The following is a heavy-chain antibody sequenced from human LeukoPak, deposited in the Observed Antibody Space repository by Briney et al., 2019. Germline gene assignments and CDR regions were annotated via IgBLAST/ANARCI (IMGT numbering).Heavy chain of an antibody. CDR3: CASNSYYYDSSGSDY. J-gene: IGHJ4*02. CDR2: IRYDGINK. CDR1: GFTFSSYG. V-gene: IGHV3-30*02. D-gene: IGHD3-22*01. Sequence: GGSLRLSCAASGFTFSSYGMHWVRQAPGKGLEWMAFIRYDGINKYYADSVKGRFTISRDNAKNSLYLQMNSLRAGDTAVYYCCASNSYYYDSSGSDYWGQGTLVTVSS.